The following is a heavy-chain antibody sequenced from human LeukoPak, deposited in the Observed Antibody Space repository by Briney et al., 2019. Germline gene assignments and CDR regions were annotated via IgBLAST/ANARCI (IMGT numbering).Heavy chain of an antibody. V-gene: IGHV4-34*08. CDR3: AMVLYHSGRPGP. J-gene: IGHJ5*02. CDR1: GGTLIGYD. D-gene: IGHD2/OR15-2a*01. CDR2: INHSGST. Sequence: SETLSLTCAVYGGTLIGYDWGWIRQPPGKGLEWIGEINHSGSTNCSPSLKSRVTISIDTSGNQFSLKVNSVTAADTAVYYCAMVLYHSGRPGPWGQGTLVTVSP.